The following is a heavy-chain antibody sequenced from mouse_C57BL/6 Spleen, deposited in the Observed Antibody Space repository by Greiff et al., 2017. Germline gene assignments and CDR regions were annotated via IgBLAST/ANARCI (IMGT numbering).Heavy chain of an antibody. J-gene: IGHJ1*03. CDR3: TRGYYYGSSYDFDV. D-gene: IGHD1-1*01. Sequence: VQLKQSGAELVRPGASVKLSCTASGFNIKDDYMHWVKQRPEQGLEWIGWIDPENGDTEYASKFQGKATITADTSSNTAYLQLSSLTSEDTAVYYCTRGYYYGSSYDFDVWGTGTTVTVSS. V-gene: IGHV14-4*01. CDR2: IDPENGDT. CDR1: GFNIKDDY.